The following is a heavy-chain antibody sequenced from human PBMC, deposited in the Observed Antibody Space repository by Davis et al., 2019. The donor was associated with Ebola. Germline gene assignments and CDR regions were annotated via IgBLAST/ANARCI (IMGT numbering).Heavy chain of an antibody. CDR2: INPSGGST. V-gene: IGHV1-46*01. CDR3: ARMVREYYDSSGYSPFDY. Sequence: ASVKVSCKASGYTFTSYYMHWVRQAPGQGLEWMGIINPSGGSTSYAQKFQGRVTMTRDTSTSTVYMELSSLRSEDTAVYYCARMVREYYDSSGYSPFDYWGQGTLVTVSS. D-gene: IGHD3-22*01. J-gene: IGHJ4*02. CDR1: GYTFTSYY.